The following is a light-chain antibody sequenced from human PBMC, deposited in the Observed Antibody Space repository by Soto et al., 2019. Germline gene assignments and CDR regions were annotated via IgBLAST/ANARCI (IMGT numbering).Light chain of an antibody. V-gene: IGLV2-11*01. CDR2: DVS. CDR1: SSDVGTYNY. Sequence: QYALTQPRSVSGSPKQSVTISCTGTSSDVGTYNYVSWYQQHPGKAPKLMISDVSKRPSGVPDRFSGSKSDNTASLTISGLQAEDEADYYCCSYAGSYILLFGGGTKLTVL. CDR3: CSYAGSYILL. J-gene: IGLJ2*01.